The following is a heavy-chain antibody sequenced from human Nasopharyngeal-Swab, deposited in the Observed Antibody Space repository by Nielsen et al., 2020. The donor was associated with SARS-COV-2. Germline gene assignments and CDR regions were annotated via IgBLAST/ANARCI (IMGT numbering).Heavy chain of an antibody. Sequence: SETLSLTCTVSGGSISSGSYYWSWIRQPAGKGLEWIGRIYTSGSTNYNPSLKSRVTISVDTSKNQFSLKLSSVTAADTAVYYCARGLSGWSRVPGRSDYWGQGTLVTVSS. D-gene: IGHD6-19*01. CDR2: IYTSGST. CDR3: ARGLSGWSRVPGRSDY. CDR1: GGSISSGSYY. V-gene: IGHV4-61*02. J-gene: IGHJ4*02.